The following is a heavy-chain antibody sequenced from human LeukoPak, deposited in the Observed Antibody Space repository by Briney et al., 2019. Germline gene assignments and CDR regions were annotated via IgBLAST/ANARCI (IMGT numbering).Heavy chain of an antibody. J-gene: IGHJ4*02. Sequence: PGGSLRLSCAASGFTFSSYAMHWVRQAPGKGLEWVAVISYDGSNKYYADSVKGRFTISRDNSKNTLYLQMNSLRAEDTAVYYCAKHPSHDSSGYYYGGFDYWGQGTLVTVSS. CDR1: GFTFSSYA. V-gene: IGHV3-30-3*02. D-gene: IGHD3-22*01. CDR3: AKHPSHDSSGYYYGGFDY. CDR2: ISYDGSNK.